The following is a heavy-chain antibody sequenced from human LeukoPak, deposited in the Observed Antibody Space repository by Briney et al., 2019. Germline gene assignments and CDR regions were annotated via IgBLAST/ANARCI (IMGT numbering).Heavy chain of an antibody. Sequence: SETLSLTCTVSGYSISSGYYWGWIRQPPGKGLEWIGYTYYSGSTNYNPSLKSRVTISVDTSKNQFSLKLSSVTAADTAMYYCARVSGYDWESFYDYWGQGSLVTASS. CDR3: ARVSGYDWESFYDY. D-gene: IGHD5-12*01. CDR1: GYSISSGYY. CDR2: TYYSGST. J-gene: IGHJ4*02. V-gene: IGHV4-61*01.